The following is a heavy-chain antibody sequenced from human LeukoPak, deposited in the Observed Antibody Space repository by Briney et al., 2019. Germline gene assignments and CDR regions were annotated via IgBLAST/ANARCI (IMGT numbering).Heavy chain of an antibody. CDR3: ARDSGNELFDY. CDR1: GYTFTSSV. D-gene: IGHD3-10*01. Sequence: ASVKVSCKASGYTFTSSVISWVRQAPGQGLEWMGWISAYKGNTNYAQKLQGRVTMTTDTSTSTAYMELRSLRSDDTAVYYCARDSGNELFDYWGQGTLVTLSS. J-gene: IGHJ4*02. CDR2: ISAYKGNT. V-gene: IGHV1-18*01.